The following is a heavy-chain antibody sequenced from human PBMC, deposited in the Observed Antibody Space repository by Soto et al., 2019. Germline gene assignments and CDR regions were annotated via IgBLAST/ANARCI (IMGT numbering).Heavy chain of an antibody. V-gene: IGHV4-39*01. CDR1: GGSIRSSDYY. J-gene: IGHJ4*02. D-gene: IGHD2-2*01. CDR2: IFYSGNT. CDR3: ARLYQGKRPPDC. Sequence: PSATLSLTCTVSGGSIRSSDYYWGWVRQPPEKGLEWIGSIFYSGNTYYNPSLKSRVTISVDTSRNQLSLKLTSVTAADTAVYYCARLYQGKRPPDCWGQGTRVTVSS.